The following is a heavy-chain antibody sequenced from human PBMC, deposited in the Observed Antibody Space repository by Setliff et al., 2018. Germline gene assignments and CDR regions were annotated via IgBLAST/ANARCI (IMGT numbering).Heavy chain of an antibody. CDR1: DFSISSGYY. V-gene: IGHV4-38-2*01. J-gene: IGHJ4*02. Sequence: SETLSLTCAVSDFSISSGYYCGWIRQPPGKGREWIGSIYHSGSTNYNPSLKSRVTISVDTSKNQFSLKLSSVTAADTALYYCTVYNTGSSKDHYWGQGTPVTVSS. D-gene: IGHD2-8*02. CDR3: TVYNTGSSKDHY. CDR2: IYHSGST.